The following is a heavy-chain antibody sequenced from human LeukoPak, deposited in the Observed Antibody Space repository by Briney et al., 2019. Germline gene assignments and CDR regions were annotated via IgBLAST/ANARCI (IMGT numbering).Heavy chain of an antibody. CDR1: GFTFSSYG. Sequence: GGSLRLSCAASGFTFSSYGMSWVRQAPGKGLEWVSAISGSGGSTYYADSVKGRFTISRDNSKNTLYLQMNSLRAEDTAVYYCAKSISSSWYWFDYWGQGTLVTASS. V-gene: IGHV3-23*01. J-gene: IGHJ4*02. CDR3: AKSISSSWYWFDY. D-gene: IGHD6-13*01. CDR2: ISGSGGST.